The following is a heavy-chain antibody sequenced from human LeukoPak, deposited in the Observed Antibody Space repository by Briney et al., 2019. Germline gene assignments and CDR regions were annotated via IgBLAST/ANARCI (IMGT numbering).Heavy chain of an antibody. V-gene: IGHV3-53*01. CDR1: GFTVSSNY. D-gene: IGHD3-3*01. Sequence: GGSLRLSCAASGFTVSSNYMSWVRQAPGKGLEWVSVIYSGGSTYYADSVKGRFTISRDNSKNTLYLQMNSLRAEDTAVYYCARIPLYDFWSGYQFWFDPWGQGTLVTVSS. CDR3: ARIPLYDFWSGYQFWFDP. CDR2: IYSGGST. J-gene: IGHJ5*02.